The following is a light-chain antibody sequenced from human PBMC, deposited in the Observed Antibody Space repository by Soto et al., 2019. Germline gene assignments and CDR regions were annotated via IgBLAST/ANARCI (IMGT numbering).Light chain of an antibody. V-gene: IGLV2-14*01. J-gene: IGLJ1*01. Sequence: QSALTQPASVSGSPGQSITISCTGTSSDVGGYNYVSWYQQHPGKAPQLMIYEVSNRPSGVSNRFSGSKSGNTASLTISGLQAEDEADYYCRSYTSSSTLYVFGTGTKVTVL. CDR1: SSDVGGYNY. CDR3: RSYTSSSTLYV. CDR2: EVS.